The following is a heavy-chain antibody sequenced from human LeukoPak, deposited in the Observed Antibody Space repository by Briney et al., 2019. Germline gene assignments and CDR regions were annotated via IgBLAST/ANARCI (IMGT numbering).Heavy chain of an antibody. CDR3: ARQGISTGWAPPHFDY. Sequence: GGSLRLSRKCSGYIFTSYWINWVRQMPGKGLEWMGGIDPSDSYTNYSPSFQGNLTISADKSISTAYLQSNSLKASDTAIYFCARQGISTGWAPPHFDYWGQGTLVTVSS. CDR1: GYIFTSYW. D-gene: IGHD6-19*01. J-gene: IGHJ4*02. CDR2: IDPSDSYT. V-gene: IGHV5-10-1*01.